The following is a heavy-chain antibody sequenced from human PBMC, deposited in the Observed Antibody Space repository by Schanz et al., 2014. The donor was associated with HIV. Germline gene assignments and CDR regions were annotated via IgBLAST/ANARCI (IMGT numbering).Heavy chain of an antibody. CDR2: FNVMLSKI. V-gene: IGHV1-69*01. D-gene: IGHD4-17*01. J-gene: IGHJ6*02. CDR1: GGTFRSNA. CDR3: ARGDLSGDYEGEVDYYYLMAV. Sequence: QVQLVQSGAEVKKTGSSVKVSCKASGGTFRSNAITWVRQAPGQGLEWIGHFNVMLSKINSAQKFQGRVSMTADPSTNTAYLELSRLSSDDTAVYYCARGDLSGDYEGEVDYYYLMAVWGQGTTVSVSS.